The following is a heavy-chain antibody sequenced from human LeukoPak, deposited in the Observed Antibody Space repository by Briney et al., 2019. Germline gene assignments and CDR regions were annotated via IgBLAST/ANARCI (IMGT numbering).Heavy chain of an antibody. CDR2: IRYDGSNK. J-gene: IGHJ2*01. CDR3: AKGYYDSSTNWYFDL. CDR1: GLTFSSSG. V-gene: IGHV3-30*02. D-gene: IGHD3-22*01. Sequence: GGSLRLSCAASGLTFSSSGMHWVRQAPGKGLEWVAFIRYDGSNKNYADSVKGRFTISRDNSKNTLYLQMNSLRAEDTAVYYCAKGYYDSSTNWYFDLWGRGTLVTVSS.